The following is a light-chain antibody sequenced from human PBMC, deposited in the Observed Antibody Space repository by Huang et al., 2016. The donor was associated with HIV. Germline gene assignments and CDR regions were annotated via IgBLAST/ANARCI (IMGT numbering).Light chain of an antibody. J-gene: IGKJ1*01. V-gene: IGKV1-12*01. CDR1: QGIRSW. CDR2: AAS. CDR3: QQGNSFPWT. Sequence: DIQMTQSPSSVSASVGDGVTITCRASQGIRSWVAWYQKKPGKAPKLLIYAASSLQRVVASRFGGSVSGTEFTLTISSLQPEDFATYYCQQGNSFPWTFGQGTKVEIK.